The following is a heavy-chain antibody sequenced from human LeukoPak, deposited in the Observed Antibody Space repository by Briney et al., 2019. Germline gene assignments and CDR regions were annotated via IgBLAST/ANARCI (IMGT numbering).Heavy chain of an antibody. Sequence: SETLSLTCTVSGGSISSYYWSWIRQPAGKGLEWIGRIYTSGSTNYNPSLKRRVTMSVDTSKNQFSLKLSSVTAADTAVYYCAREGYYYDSSGYYSLDYWGQGTLVTVSS. D-gene: IGHD3-22*01. V-gene: IGHV4-4*07. CDR2: IYTSGST. J-gene: IGHJ4*02. CDR1: GGSISSYY. CDR3: AREGYYYDSSGYYSLDY.